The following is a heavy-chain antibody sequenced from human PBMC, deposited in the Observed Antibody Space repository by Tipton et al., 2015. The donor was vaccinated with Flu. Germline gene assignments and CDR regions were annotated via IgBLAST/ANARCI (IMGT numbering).Heavy chain of an antibody. J-gene: IGHJ6*01. CDR1: GGSISSGGNY. CDR3: ARDQGFGGGLSYDYYVLDV. Sequence: TLSLTCSVSGGSISSGGNYWSWICQHPGKGLEWLGDIYYSGSTYYNPSLTSRVTISVDTSRNQFSLRLNSVTAADTAVYYCARDQGFGGGLSYDYYVLDVWGQGTTVTVSS. D-gene: IGHD3-10*01. V-gene: IGHV4-31*03. CDR2: IYYSGST.